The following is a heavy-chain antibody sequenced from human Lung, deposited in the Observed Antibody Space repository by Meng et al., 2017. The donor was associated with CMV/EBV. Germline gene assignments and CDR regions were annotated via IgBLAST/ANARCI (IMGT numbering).Heavy chain of an antibody. CDR2: ISPYSGNT. J-gene: IGHJ1*01. D-gene: IGHD1-1*01. Sequence: QVQLVQSGAEVKKPGXSVKVSXKASGYTFTSYGISWLRQAPGQGLEWMGWISPYSGNTKYAQNLQGRVTLTTDTSTDTAYMELGSLIFDDTAVYYCARDPRYSDNWFRASDFQQRGHGTLVTVSS. CDR1: GYTFTSYG. V-gene: IGHV1-18*01. CDR3: ARDPRYSDNWFRASDFQQ.